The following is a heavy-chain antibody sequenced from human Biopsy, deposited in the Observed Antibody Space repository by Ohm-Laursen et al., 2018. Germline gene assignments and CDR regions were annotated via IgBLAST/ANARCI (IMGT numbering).Heavy chain of an antibody. CDR1: GDSISSGVYY. D-gene: IGHD1-26*01. J-gene: IGHJ2*01. CDR2: ISSGGYR. V-gene: IGHV4-31*01. CDR3: ARGGLNYWYFDL. Sequence: SQTLSLTCTVSGDSISSGVYYWNWFRQHPEKGLEWIGYISSGGYRKYTPSLQSLITISMDTSRNQFSLRLNSATSADTAVYYCARGGLNYWYFDLWGRGTLVTVSS.